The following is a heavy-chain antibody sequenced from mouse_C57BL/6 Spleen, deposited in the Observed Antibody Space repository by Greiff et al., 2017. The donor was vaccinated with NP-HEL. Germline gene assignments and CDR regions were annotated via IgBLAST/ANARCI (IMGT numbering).Heavy chain of an antibody. CDR1: GYTFTDYE. V-gene: IGHV1-15*01. Sequence: VQLQQSGAELVRPGASVTLSCKALGYTFTDYEMHWVKQTPVHGLEWIGAIDPETGGTAYNQKFKGKAILTADKSSSTAYMELRSLTSEDSAVYYCTRGLYGSSYGFAYWGQGTLVTVSA. CDR3: TRGLYGSSYGFAY. D-gene: IGHD1-1*01. CDR2: IDPETGGT. J-gene: IGHJ3*01.